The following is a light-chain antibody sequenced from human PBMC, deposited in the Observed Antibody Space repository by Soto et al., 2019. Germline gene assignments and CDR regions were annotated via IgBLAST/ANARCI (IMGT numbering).Light chain of an antibody. CDR1: NSNIGSHT. J-gene: IGLJ3*02. Sequence: QSVLTQSPSASGTPGQRITISCSGSNSNIGSHTVHWYQHLPGTAPKLLIYDNDQRPSGVPDRFSGSKSGSSASLAISGLQSDDESDYYCASWDDSLNVWLFGGGTKVTVL. V-gene: IGLV1-44*01. CDR3: ASWDDSLNVWL. CDR2: DND.